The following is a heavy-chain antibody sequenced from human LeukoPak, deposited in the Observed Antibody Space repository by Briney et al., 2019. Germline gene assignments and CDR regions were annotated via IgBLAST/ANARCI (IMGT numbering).Heavy chain of an antibody. Sequence: ASVKVSCKASGYTFTGYYMHWVRQAPGQGLEWMGWINPNSGGTNYAQKFQGWVTMTRDTSISTAYMELSRLRSDDTAVCYCAREAYSSGWYLRGPRRYYFDYWGQGTLVTVSS. CDR2: INPNSGGT. D-gene: IGHD6-19*01. V-gene: IGHV1-2*04. CDR3: AREAYSSGWYLRGPRRYYFDY. CDR1: GYTFTGYY. J-gene: IGHJ4*02.